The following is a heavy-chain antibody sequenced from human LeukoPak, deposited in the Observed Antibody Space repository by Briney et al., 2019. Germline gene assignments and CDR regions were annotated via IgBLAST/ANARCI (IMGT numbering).Heavy chain of an antibody. CDR2: ISSGSGTI. V-gene: IGHV3-48*02. Sequence: GGSLRLSCAASGFTSSSYNMIWVRQAPGKGLEWVSYISSGSGTIYYADSVKGRFTISRDNAKNSLYLQMNSLRDEDTAVYYCARVLSAVVTCDYWGQGTLVTVSS. CDR3: ARVLSAVVTCDY. CDR1: GFTSSSYN. J-gene: IGHJ4*02. D-gene: IGHD5-18*01.